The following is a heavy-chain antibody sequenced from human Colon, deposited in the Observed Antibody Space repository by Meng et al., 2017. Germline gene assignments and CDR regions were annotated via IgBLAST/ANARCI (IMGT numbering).Heavy chain of an antibody. CDR3: ARDLSSARYYFDN. CDR2: TYYRSRWYN. V-gene: IGHV6-1*01. D-gene: IGHD3-22*01. Sequence: QVQLQQSGPGLVKPSQTRSLTCAISGDSVSSYSAAWDWLRQSPSRGLEWLGRTYYRSRWYNDYAVSLKGRITITPDTSKNLFSLHLNSVTPEDTAIYYCARDLSSARYYFDNWGQGILVTVSS. J-gene: IGHJ4*02. CDR1: GDSVSSYSAA.